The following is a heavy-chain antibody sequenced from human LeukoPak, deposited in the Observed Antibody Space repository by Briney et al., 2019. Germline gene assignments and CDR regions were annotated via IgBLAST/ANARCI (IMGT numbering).Heavy chain of an antibody. J-gene: IGHJ4*02. CDR3: ARDAIDSSGFDFDY. Sequence: GESLRLSCAASGFTFSDYYMTWIRQAPGKVLEWISYISTSAGTIYYADSVKGRFTISRDNAKNSLYLQMNSLRAEDTAVYYCARDAIDSSGFDFDYWGQGTLVTVSS. CDR1: GFTFSDYY. V-gene: IGHV3-11*01. CDR2: ISTSAGTI. D-gene: IGHD3-22*01.